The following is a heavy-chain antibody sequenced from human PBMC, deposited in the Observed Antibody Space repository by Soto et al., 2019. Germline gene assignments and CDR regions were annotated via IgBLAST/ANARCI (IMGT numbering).Heavy chain of an antibody. CDR2: IYHSGST. Sequence: QVQLQESGPGLVKPSGTLSLTCAVSGGSISSSNWWSWVRQPPGKGLEGIGEIYHSGSTNYNPSLKSRVTISVDKSKNQFSLTLSSVTAADTAVYYCARVLPYSSSSGIFDYWGQGTLVTVSS. J-gene: IGHJ4*02. CDR3: ARVLPYSSSSGIFDY. V-gene: IGHV4-4*02. D-gene: IGHD6-6*01. CDR1: GGSISSSNW.